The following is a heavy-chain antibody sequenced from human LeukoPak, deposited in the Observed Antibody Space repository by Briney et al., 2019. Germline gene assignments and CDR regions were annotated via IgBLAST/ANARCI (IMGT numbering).Heavy chain of an antibody. CDR3: ARSGVVGELLWFGELFPGYDYFDY. Sequence: PSETLSLTCTVSGGSISSGSYYWSWIRPPAGKGLEWIGRIYTSGSTNYNPSLKSRITISVDTSKNQFSLKLSSVTAADTAVYYCARSGVVGELLWFGELFPGYDYFDYWGQGTLVTVSS. D-gene: IGHD3-10*01. J-gene: IGHJ4*02. CDR2: IYTSGST. V-gene: IGHV4-61*02. CDR1: GGSISSGSYY.